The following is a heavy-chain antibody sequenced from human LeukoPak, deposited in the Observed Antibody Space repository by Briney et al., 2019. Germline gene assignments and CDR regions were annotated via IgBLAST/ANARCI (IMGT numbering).Heavy chain of an antibody. CDR3: TSPDTAMVPYYYYYGMDV. V-gene: IGHV3-73*01. CDR2: IRSKANSYAT. J-gene: IGHJ6*02. Sequence: GGSLRLSCAASGFTFSGSAMHWVRQASGKGLEWVGRIRSKANSYATAYAASMKGRFTISRDDSRNTAYLQMHSLKTEDTAVYYCTSPDTAMVPYYYYYGMDVWGQGTTVTVSS. D-gene: IGHD5-18*01. CDR1: GFTFSGSA.